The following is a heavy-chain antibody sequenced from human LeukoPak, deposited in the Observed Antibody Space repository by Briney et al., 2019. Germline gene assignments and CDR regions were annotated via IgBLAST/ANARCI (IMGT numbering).Heavy chain of an antibody. D-gene: IGHD4-17*01. V-gene: IGHV4-59*01. CDR3: ARVQGSYGDRYYFDY. CDR1: GGSISSYH. J-gene: IGHJ4*02. Sequence: PSETLSLTCIVSGGSISSYHWSWIRQPPGKGLEYIGYIYYSGSTNYNPSLKSRVTISVDTSKNQFSLKLRSVTAADTAVYYCARVQGSYGDRYYFDYWGQRTLVTVSS. CDR2: IYYSGST.